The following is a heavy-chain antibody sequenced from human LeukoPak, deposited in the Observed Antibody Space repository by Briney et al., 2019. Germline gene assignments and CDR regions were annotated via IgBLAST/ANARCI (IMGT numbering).Heavy chain of an antibody. CDR2: IYYSGST. J-gene: IGHJ4*02. D-gene: IGHD3-16*02. CDR3: ARMEADVWGSYRPLYFDY. Sequence: LRLSCAASGFTFSDYYMSWIRQHPGKGLEWIGYIYYSGSTYYNPSLKSRVTISVDTSKNQFSLKLSSVTAADTAVYYCARMEADVWGSYRPLYFDYWGQGTLVTVSS. V-gene: IGHV4-31*02. CDR1: GFTFSDYY.